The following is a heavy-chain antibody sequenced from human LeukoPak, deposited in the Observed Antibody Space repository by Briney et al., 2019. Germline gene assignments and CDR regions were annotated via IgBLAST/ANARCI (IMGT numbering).Heavy chain of an antibody. V-gene: IGHV4-59*01. Sequence: SETLSLTCTVSGGSISSYYWSWIRQPPGKGLEWIGYIYYSGSTNYNPSLKSRVTISVDTSKNQFSLKLSSVTAADTAVYYCARGSGSYRTPYYYGMDVWGKGTTVTVSS. D-gene: IGHD3-10*01. CDR2: IYYSGST. J-gene: IGHJ6*04. CDR3: ARGSGSYRTPYYYGMDV. CDR1: GGSISSYY.